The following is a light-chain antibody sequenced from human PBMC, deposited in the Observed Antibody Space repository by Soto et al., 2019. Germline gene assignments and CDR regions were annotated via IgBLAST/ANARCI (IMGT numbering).Light chain of an antibody. V-gene: IGLV9-49*01. Sequence: QSVLTQPPSASASLGASVTLTCTLSSGYNNYKVDWYQQRPGKGPRFVMRVGTGGILGSKGDGIPDRFSVLGSGLHRYLTIENSQQEDESVYHCGADHGSESTFVVVFGGGTKVTVL. J-gene: IGLJ2*01. CDR2: VGTGGILG. CDR3: GADHGSESTFVVV. CDR1: SGYNNYK.